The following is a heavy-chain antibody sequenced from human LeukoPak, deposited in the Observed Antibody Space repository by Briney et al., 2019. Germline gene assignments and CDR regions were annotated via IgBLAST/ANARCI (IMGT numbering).Heavy chain of an antibody. D-gene: IGHD6-13*01. Sequence: GGSLRLSCAASGFTFSSYAMSWVRRAPGKGLEWVSGISRDKTSTYYADSVKGRFTISRDNSKKTLYLQMNSLRAEDTAVYYCAKTAPGIAAAAYYYYGMDVWGKGTTVTVSS. V-gene: IGHV3-23*01. CDR1: GFTFSSYA. CDR3: AKTAPGIAAAAYYYYGMDV. J-gene: IGHJ6*04. CDR2: ISRDKTST.